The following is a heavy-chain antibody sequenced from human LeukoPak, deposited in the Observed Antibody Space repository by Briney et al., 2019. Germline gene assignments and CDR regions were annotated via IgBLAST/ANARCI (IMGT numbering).Heavy chain of an antibody. J-gene: IGHJ4*02. V-gene: IGHV4-59*01. CDR3: ARVNYDFWSGYYGGTYFDY. CDR1: GGSISSYY. Sequence: SETLSLTCTVSGGSISSYYWSWIRQPPGKGLEWIGYIYYSGSTNCNPSLKSRVTISVDTSKNQFSLKLSSVTAADTAVYYCARVNYDFWSGYYGGTYFDYWGQGTLVTVSS. CDR2: IYYSGST. D-gene: IGHD3-3*01.